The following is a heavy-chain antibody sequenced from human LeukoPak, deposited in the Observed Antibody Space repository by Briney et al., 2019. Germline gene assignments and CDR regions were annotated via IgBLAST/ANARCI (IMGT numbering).Heavy chain of an antibody. Sequence: GGSLRLSCAASGFTFSSYGMHWVRQAPGKGLEWVAVIWYDGSNKYYADSVKGRFTISRDNSKNTLYLQMNSLRADDTAVYYCARDRVARTGDYWGQGTLVIVSS. CDR3: ARDRVARTGDY. J-gene: IGHJ4*02. V-gene: IGHV3-33*01. CDR2: IWYDGSNK. D-gene: IGHD1-14*01. CDR1: GFTFSSYG.